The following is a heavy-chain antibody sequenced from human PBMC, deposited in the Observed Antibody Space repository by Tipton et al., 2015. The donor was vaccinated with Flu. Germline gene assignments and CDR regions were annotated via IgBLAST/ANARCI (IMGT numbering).Heavy chain of an antibody. D-gene: IGHD6-13*01. CDR2: ISSNSYST. V-gene: IGHV3-9*01. Sequence: RSLRLSCAASGFMFDAYAMHWVRQAPGKGLEWVSGISSNSYSTGYADSVRGRFTISRDNAKSTLFLLMNSLRAEDTALYYCAKDVSSSWPPGHWFDPWGQGTLVTVSA. CDR1: GFMFDAYA. CDR3: AKDVSSSWPPGHWFDP. J-gene: IGHJ5*02.